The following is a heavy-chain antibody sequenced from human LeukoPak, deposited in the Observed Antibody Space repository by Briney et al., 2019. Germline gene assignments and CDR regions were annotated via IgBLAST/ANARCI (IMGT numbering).Heavy chain of an antibody. CDR2: ISAYNGNT. J-gene: IGHJ4*02. V-gene: IGHV1-18*01. CDR1: GYTFTSYG. Sequence: PLASVKVSCKASGYTFTSYGISWVRQAPGQGLEWMGWISAYNGNTNYAQKLQGRVTMTTDTSTSTAYMELRSLRSDDTAVYYCARSPLLRGDYDFWSGPEAVDYWGQGTLVTVSS. D-gene: IGHD3-3*01. CDR3: ARSPLLRGDYDFWSGPEAVDY.